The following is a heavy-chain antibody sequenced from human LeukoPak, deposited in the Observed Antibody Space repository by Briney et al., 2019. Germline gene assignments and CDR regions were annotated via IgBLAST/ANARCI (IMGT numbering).Heavy chain of an antibody. V-gene: IGHV3-21*04. CDR3: AKDLLIRGLITTFDY. Sequence: GGSLRLSCAASGFTFSSYIMNWVRQAPGKGLEWVSSISSSSNHIYYADSVKGRFTISRDNSKNTLYLQMNSLRAEDTAVYYCAKDLLIRGLITTFDYWGQGTLVTVSS. CDR2: ISSSSNHI. J-gene: IGHJ4*02. CDR1: GFTFSSYI. D-gene: IGHD3-10*01.